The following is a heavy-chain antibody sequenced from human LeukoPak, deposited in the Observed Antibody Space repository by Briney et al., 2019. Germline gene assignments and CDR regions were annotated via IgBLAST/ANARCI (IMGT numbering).Heavy chain of an antibody. J-gene: IGHJ4*02. CDR3: ARDFEWSFDY. CDR1: GFTFSYYG. D-gene: IGHD3-3*01. V-gene: IGHV3-30*02. Sequence: GGSLRLSCVASGFTFSYYGMHWVRQAPGKGLEGVTFIRSDGSNQYYIDSVKGRFTISRDSSKNTLFLQMNSLRLEDTAVYYCARDFEWSFDYWGQGTLVTVSS. CDR2: IRSDGSNQ.